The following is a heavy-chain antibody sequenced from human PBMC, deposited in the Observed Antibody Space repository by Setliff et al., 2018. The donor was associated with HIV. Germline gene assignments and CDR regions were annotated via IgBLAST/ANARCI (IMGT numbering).Heavy chain of an antibody. CDR1: GGTFSNYG. CDR2: IIPISGTA. V-gene: IGHV1-69*05. CDR3: ARDFGGYCSSMSCPGLFDP. Sequence: ASVKVSCKASGGTFSNYGMSWVRQAPGQGLEWMGGIIPISGTANYAQKFLGRVTITTDESTSTAYMELSGLRSEDTAVYYCARDFGGYCSSMSCPGLFDPWGQGTLVTVSS. D-gene: IGHD2-2*01. J-gene: IGHJ5*02.